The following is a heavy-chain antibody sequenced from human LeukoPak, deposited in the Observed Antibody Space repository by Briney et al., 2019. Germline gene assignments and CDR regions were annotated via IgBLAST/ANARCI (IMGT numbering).Heavy chain of an antibody. CDR3: AKSEAVADY. Sequence: GGSLRLSCAASGVTFSSYCMNWARQAPGKGLEWVASINHNGNVNYYVDSVKGRFTISRDNAKNSLYLQMNSLRAEDTAVYYCAKSEAVADYWGQGTLVTVSS. CDR2: INHNGNVN. J-gene: IGHJ4*02. D-gene: IGHD6-19*01. V-gene: IGHV3-7*03. CDR1: GVTFSSYC.